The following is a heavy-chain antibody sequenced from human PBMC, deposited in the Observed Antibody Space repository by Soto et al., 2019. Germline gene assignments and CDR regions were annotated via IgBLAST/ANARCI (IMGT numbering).Heavy chain of an antibody. CDR1: GFAFSTYG. CDR2: IWYDGSQK. D-gene: IGHD3-9*01. J-gene: IGHJ4*02. CDR3: ARGWGGMTGNFDY. V-gene: IGHV3-33*01. Sequence: QVQLVESGGGVLQPGRSLRLSCTASGFAFSTYGMHWVRQAPGKGLEWVAVIWYDGSQKYYADSVKGRFTISRDNSKNTLYVQMDSLRDEDTAVYYCARGWGGMTGNFDYWGQGTLVTVSS.